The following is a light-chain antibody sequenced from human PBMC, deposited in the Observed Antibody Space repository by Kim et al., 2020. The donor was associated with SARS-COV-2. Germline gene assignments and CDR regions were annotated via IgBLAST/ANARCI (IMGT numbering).Light chain of an antibody. J-gene: IGKJ1*01. Sequence: AHMAPRSWRTSPRGSSYLAWYKPHPAQTPRLLVFYTTNTATAIPARCSGSGTETAFTLTISSLEPEDLVFYYCHERGHWPTFGQGTKVDIK. CDR3: HERGHWPT. CDR1: PRGSSY. V-gene: IGKV3-11*01. CDR2: YTT.